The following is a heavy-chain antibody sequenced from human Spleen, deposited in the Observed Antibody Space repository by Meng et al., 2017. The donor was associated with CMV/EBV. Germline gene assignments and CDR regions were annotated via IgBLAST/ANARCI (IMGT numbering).Heavy chain of an antibody. Sequence: GVYLSTSGLGVGWSRQPPGKALEWLALIYWDDDKRYSPSLKSRLTITKDTSKNQVVLTMTNMDPVDTATYYCAHRDYCSGGTCTFDYWGQGTLVTVSS. CDR1: GVYLSTSGLG. CDR2: IYWDDDK. V-gene: IGHV2-5*02. D-gene: IGHD2-15*01. CDR3: AHRDYCSGGTCTFDY. J-gene: IGHJ4*02.